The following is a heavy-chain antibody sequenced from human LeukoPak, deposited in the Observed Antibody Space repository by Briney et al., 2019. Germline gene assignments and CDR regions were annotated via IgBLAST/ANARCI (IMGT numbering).Heavy chain of an antibody. CDR3: ARAPYYLRLGELLSYHFDY. Sequence: EASVKVSCKASGGTFSSYAIRWVRQAPGQGLEWMGRIIPILGIANYAQKFQGRVTITADKSTSTAYMELSSLRSEDTAVYYCARAPYYLRLGELLSYHFDYWGQGTLVTVSS. D-gene: IGHD3-10*01. CDR1: GGTFSSYA. J-gene: IGHJ4*02. V-gene: IGHV1-69*04. CDR2: IIPILGIA.